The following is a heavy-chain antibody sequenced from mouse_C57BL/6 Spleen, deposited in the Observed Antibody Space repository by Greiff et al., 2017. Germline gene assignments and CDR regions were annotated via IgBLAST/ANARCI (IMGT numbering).Heavy chain of an antibody. Sequence: QVQLQQSGAELVRPGTSVKMSCKASGYTINNYWIGWAKQRPGHGLEWIGDIYPGGGYTNYNAKFKGKATMTADKSSSTAYMQFNSLTSEDSASYYCAREVAGCYDEYYFDYWGQGTTLTVSS. CDR2: IYPGGGYT. D-gene: IGHD2-12*01. CDR3: AREVAGCYDEYYFDY. CDR1: GYTINNYW. J-gene: IGHJ2*01. V-gene: IGHV1-63*01.